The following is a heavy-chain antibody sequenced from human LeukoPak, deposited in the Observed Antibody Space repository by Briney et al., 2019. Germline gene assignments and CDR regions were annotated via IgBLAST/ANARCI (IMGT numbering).Heavy chain of an antibody. V-gene: IGHV1-18*01. CDR1: GYTFTSYG. Sequence: ASVKVSCKASGYTFTSYGISWARQAPGQGLEWMGWISAYNGNTNYAQKLQGRVTMTTDTSTSTAYMELRSLRSDDTAVYYCARVSAVAGTLDYWGQGTLVTVSS. CDR3: ARVSAVAGTLDY. J-gene: IGHJ4*02. D-gene: IGHD6-19*01. CDR2: ISAYNGNT.